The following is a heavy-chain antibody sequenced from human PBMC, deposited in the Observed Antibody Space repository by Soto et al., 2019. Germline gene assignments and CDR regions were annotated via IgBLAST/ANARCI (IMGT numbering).Heavy chain of an antibody. V-gene: IGHV2-5*02. CDR1: GFSLSTSGVG. Sequence: QITLKESGPTLVKPTQTLTLTCTFSGFSLSTSGVGVGWIRQPPGKALEWLALIYWDDDKRYSPSLKSRLTITKDTSKTQVVLTMTNMDPVDTATYYCAHSSTTVTGDAFDIWGQGTMVTVSS. CDR2: IYWDDDK. CDR3: AHSSTTVTGDAFDI. J-gene: IGHJ3*02. D-gene: IGHD4-17*01.